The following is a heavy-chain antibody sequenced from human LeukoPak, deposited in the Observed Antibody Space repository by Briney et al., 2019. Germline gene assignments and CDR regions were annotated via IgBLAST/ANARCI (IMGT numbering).Heavy chain of an antibody. CDR3: ARGTFSRLFDP. Sequence: SETLSLTCTVPGGSISSYYWSWIRQPPGKGLEWIGYIYYSGSTNYNPSLKSRVTISVDTSKNQFSLKLSSVTAADTAVYYCARGTFSRLFDPWGQGTLVTVSS. D-gene: IGHD2/OR15-2a*01. CDR1: GGSISSYY. CDR2: IYYSGST. J-gene: IGHJ5*02. V-gene: IGHV4-59*01.